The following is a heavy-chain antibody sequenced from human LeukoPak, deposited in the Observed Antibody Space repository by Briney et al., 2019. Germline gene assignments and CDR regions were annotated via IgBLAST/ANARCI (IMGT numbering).Heavy chain of an antibody. CDR1: GFTFTCCS. J-gene: IGHJ6*02. Sequence: QSGGSLRLSCAASGFTFTCCSLNWVRQAPGKGLEWVSYISSSSQNIYCADSVKGRFTISRDNAKNSLYLQMNSLRDEDTAVYYCARDYYGYYGMDVWGQGTTVTVSS. CDR2: ISSSSQNI. D-gene: IGHD3-10*01. V-gene: IGHV3-48*02. CDR3: ARDYYGYYGMDV.